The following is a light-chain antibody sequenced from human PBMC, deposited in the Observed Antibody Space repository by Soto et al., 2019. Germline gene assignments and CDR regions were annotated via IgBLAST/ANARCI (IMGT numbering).Light chain of an antibody. V-gene: IGKV1-39*01. Sequence: DIQMTQSPSSLSASVGDRVTITCRASQSVSSDLNWYQQRAGKPPKLLIYAASSLQSGVPSRFSGSGSGTHFTLTISSLQPEDFATYYCQHIYSIPITFGQGARPEIK. CDR1: QSVSSD. CDR2: AAS. CDR3: QHIYSIPIT. J-gene: IGKJ5*01.